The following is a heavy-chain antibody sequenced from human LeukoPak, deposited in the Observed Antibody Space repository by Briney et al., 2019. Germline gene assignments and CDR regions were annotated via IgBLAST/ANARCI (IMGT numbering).Heavy chain of an antibody. CDR2: TYYRSKWYN. CDR1: GDSVSSNSAA. CDR3: ARGVYDSSGYYYLHYYGMDV. V-gene: IGHV6-1*01. J-gene: IGHJ6*02. Sequence: SQTLSLTCAISGDSVSSNSAAWNWIRQSPSRGLEWLGRTYYRSKWYNDYAVSVKSRITINPDTSKNQFSLQLNSVTPEDTAVYYCARGVYDSSGYYYLHYYGMDVWGQGITVTVSS. D-gene: IGHD3-22*01.